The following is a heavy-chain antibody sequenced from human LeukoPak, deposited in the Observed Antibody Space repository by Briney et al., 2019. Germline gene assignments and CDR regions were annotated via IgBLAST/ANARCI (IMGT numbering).Heavy chain of an antibody. Sequence: GGSLRLSCASSGFNFASRWMHWVRQVPGKGLVWVSRISSDGSVTTYADSVKGRFTISRDNVKKIVYLQMRSLRVEDTAVYYCARHFDGKGSFDFWGQGTLVTVSS. CDR3: ARHFDGKGSFDF. CDR1: GFNFASRW. D-gene: IGHD4-23*01. CDR2: ISSDGSVT. J-gene: IGHJ5*01. V-gene: IGHV3-74*01.